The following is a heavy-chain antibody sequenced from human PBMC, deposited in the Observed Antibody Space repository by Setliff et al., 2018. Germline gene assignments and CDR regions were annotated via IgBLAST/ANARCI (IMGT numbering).Heavy chain of an antibody. Sequence: SLRLSCAASGFTFSSYAMHWVRQAPGKRLEWVAVISFDGSNESYADSVKGRFTISRDNAKNSLYLQMNSLRAEDTAVYYCVRAFWTYSDYASLACFDYWGQGALVTVSS. CDR3: VRAFWTYSDYASLACFDY. CDR1: GFTFSSYA. J-gene: IGHJ4*02. CDR2: ISFDGSNE. D-gene: IGHD5-12*01. V-gene: IGHV3-30*07.